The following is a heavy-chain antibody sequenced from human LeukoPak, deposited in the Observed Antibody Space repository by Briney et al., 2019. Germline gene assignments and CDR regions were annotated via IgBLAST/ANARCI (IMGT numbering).Heavy chain of an antibody. CDR1: GFTVSSSS. CDR3: ARGQEQFSSPWQWGLRRKNFYYYGMDV. J-gene: IGHJ6*02. V-gene: IGHV3-66*01. CDR2: ISSDGNT. D-gene: IGHD1-26*01. Sequence: PGGSLRVSCAASGFTVSSSSMNWGRLGPGRGLEWVSVISSDGNTYYADCLKGRFSISRDNSRNTLSLQMHGLRADDTAVYYCARGQEQFSSPWQWGLRRKNFYYYGMDVWGQGTTVTVSS.